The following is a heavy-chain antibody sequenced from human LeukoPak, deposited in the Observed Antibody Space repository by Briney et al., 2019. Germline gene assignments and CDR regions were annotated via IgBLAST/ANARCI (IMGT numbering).Heavy chain of an antibody. CDR3: AREYDSSGTYFDY. Sequence: SVKVSCKASGGTFSSYAISWVRQAPGQGLEWMGGIIPIFGTANYAQKFQGRATITADESTSTAYMELSSLRSEDTAVYYCAREYDSSGTYFDYWGQGTLVPVSS. D-gene: IGHD3-22*01. V-gene: IGHV1-69*13. CDR2: IIPIFGTA. J-gene: IGHJ4*02. CDR1: GGTFSSYA.